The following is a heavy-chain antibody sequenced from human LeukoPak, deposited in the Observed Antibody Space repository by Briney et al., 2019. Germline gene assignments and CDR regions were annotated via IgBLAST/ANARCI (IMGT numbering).Heavy chain of an antibody. CDR3: ARDRSVRYFDY. CDR2: IWLDGRNK. J-gene: IGHJ4*02. V-gene: IGHV3-33*01. CDR1: GFTFSGYG. D-gene: IGHD2-15*01. Sequence: GGSLRFSCAAPGFTFSGYGMHWVPQAPGKGLEGVAVIWLDGRNKDYADSLKGRFTISRDTPKNTLYLQMNSLRAEDTAVYYCARDRSVRYFDYWGQGALVTVSS.